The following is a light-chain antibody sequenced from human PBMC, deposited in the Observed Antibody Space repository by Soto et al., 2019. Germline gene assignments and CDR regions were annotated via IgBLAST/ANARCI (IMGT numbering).Light chain of an antibody. CDR1: QSVSSN. Sequence: EIVITQSPATLSVSPWERATLSCRASQSVSSNLAWYQQKPGQAPRLLIYDASTRATGIPARFSGSGSGTEFTLTINSLQSEDFAVYYCQQYNNWPRTFGQGTKVDI. CDR2: DAS. CDR3: QQYNNWPRT. V-gene: IGKV3-15*01. J-gene: IGKJ1*01.